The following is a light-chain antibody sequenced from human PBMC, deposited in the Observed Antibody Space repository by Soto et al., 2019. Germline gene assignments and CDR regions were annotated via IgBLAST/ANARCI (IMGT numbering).Light chain of an antibody. CDR2: AAS. Sequence: ATQMTQSPSSLSASGGDRITITFRASRDIGSDLSWYQQKPGKAATLLIYAASNLQSGVQSRFRGSRSGTEFTLTVSSLQPEDFAPYYCLQDHDDSWTFGQGTKVDIK. V-gene: IGKV1-6*01. CDR3: LQDHDDSWT. J-gene: IGKJ1*01. CDR1: RDIGSD.